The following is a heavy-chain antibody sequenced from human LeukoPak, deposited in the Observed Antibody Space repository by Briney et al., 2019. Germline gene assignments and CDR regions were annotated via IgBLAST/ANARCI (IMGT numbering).Heavy chain of an antibody. CDR2: ISGSGGST. D-gene: IGHD3-22*01. J-gene: IGHJ4*02. V-gene: IGHV3-23*01. CDR3: AYYYDSSGYWDFDY. Sequence: GGSLRLSCAASGFTFSSYAMSWVRQAPGKGLEWVSAISGSGGSTYYADSVKGRFTISRDNSKNTLYLQMNSLRAEDTAVYYVAYYYDSSGYWDFDYWGQGTLVTVSS. CDR1: GFTFSSYA.